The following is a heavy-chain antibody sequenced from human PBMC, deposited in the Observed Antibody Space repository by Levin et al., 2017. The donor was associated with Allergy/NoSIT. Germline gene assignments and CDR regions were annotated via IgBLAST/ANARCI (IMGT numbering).Heavy chain of an antibody. V-gene: IGHV3-53*01. CDR1: GFTINTYY. Sequence: GGSLRLSCAASGFTINTYYMSWVRQAPGAGLEWVSIIYSGGTPYYADSVKGRFTISRDISKNTLYLEMNNLRPEDTAVYFCTTWVFDIWGPGTTVTVSS. CDR2: IYSGGTP. D-gene: IGHD3-16*01. CDR3: TTWVFDI. J-gene: IGHJ3*02.